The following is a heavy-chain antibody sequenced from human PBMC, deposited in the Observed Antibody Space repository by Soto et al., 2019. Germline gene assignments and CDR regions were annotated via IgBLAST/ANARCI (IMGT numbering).Heavy chain of an antibody. D-gene: IGHD6-19*01. V-gene: IGHV4-34*01. Sequence: PSETLSLTCAVYGGSFSGYYWSWIRQPPGKGLEWIGEINHSGSTNYNPSLKSRVTISVDTSKNQFSLKLSSVTAADTAVYYCARLSSGWYGYWGQGSLVTVSS. CDR2: INHSGST. J-gene: IGHJ4*02. CDR3: ARLSSGWYGY. CDR1: GGSFSGYY.